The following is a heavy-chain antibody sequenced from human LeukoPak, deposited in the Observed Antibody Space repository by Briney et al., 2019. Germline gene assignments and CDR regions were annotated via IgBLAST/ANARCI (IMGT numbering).Heavy chain of an antibody. CDR2: ISDGGSTT. J-gene: IGHJ4*02. CDR1: GFTFSSYW. D-gene: IGHD3-22*01. CDR3: SRSAYYDGSGNYYDY. Sequence: GGSLRLSSAVSGFTFSSYWMHWVRQAPGKGLVWVSRISDGGSTTTYADSVKGRFTISRDNAKNTLYLQMNGLRAEDTAVYYCSRSAYYDGSGNYYDYWGQGTLVTVSS. V-gene: IGHV3-74*01.